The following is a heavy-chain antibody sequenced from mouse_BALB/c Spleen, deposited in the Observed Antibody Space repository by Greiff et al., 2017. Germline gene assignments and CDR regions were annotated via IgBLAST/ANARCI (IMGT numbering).Heavy chain of an antibody. V-gene: IGHV2-4-1*01. CDR1: GFSLTNYG. CDR2: IWSGGST. J-gene: IGHJ3*01. CDR3: ARNWRILAPWFAY. Sequence: VKLVESGPGLVQPSQSLSITCTVSGFSLTNYGVHWVRQSPGKGLEWLGVIWSGGSTDYNAAFISRLSISKDNSKSQVFFKMNSLQADDTAIYYCARNWRILAPWFAYWGQGTLVTVSA.